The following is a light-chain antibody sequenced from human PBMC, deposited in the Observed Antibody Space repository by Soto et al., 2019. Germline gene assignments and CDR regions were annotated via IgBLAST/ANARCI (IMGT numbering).Light chain of an antibody. CDR2: DTS. CDR3: HQRNK. CDR1: QFLSSY. Sequence: EVVVTQSPATLAFAPWERATLSCRASQFLSSYLAWYQQKPGQPPRLLIYDTSNRATGIPARFSGSRSGTDFTLTISSLEPEDFGVYFCHQRNKFGQGTRLEI. J-gene: IGKJ5*01. V-gene: IGKV3-11*01.